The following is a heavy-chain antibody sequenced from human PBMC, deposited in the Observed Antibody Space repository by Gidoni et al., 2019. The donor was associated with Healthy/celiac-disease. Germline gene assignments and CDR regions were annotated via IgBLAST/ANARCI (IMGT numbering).Heavy chain of an antibody. CDR1: GGTFSSYA. Sequence: QVQLVQSGAEVRQPGSSVKVSCKASGGTFSSYAISWVRQAPGQGLEWLGGIIPLFGTANYAQKFQGRVTSTADEATSTAYMELSSLRSEDTAVYYCARDRRTEDFWSGYKDWFDPWGQGTLVTVSS. CDR2: IIPLFGTA. V-gene: IGHV1-69*01. J-gene: IGHJ5*02. D-gene: IGHD3-3*01. CDR3: ARDRRTEDFWSGYKDWFDP.